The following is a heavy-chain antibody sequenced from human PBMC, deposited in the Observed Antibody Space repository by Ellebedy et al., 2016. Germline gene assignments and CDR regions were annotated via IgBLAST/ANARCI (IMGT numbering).Heavy chain of an antibody. V-gene: IGHV1-2*02. CDR1: GYSFTGNY. D-gene: IGHD2-2*01. Sequence: ASVKVSCXASGYSFTGNYIHWVRQAPGQGLEWMGWINVNRGATNFAQNLQGRVTFTRDTSINTVYMELNGLRSDDTATYYCAREGGEYCTSTSCSFGSWGQGTPVTVSS. CDR3: AREGGEYCTSTSCSFGS. J-gene: IGHJ4*02. CDR2: INVNRGAT.